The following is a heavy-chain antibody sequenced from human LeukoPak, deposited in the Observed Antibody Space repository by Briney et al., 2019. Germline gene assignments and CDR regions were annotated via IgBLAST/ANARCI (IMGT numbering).Heavy chain of an antibody. CDR2: INHSGST. V-gene: IGHV4-34*01. CDR3: ARSPVSDSSGREPFDI. J-gene: IGHJ3*02. D-gene: IGHD3-22*01. CDR1: GGSFSGYY. Sequence: PSETLSLTCAVYGGSFSGYYWSWIRQPPGKGLEWIGEINHSGSTNYNPSLKSRVTIPVDMSKNQFSLKLSSVTAADTAVYYCARSPVSDSSGREPFDIWGQGTMVTVSS.